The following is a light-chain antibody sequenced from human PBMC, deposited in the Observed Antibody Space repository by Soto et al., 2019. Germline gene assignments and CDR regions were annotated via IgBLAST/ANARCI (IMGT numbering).Light chain of an antibody. V-gene: IGKV4-1*01. Sequence: DIVMTQSPDSLAVSLGARATINCKSSQSVLYSSTNKNSLAWYQQRPGQPPRLVIYWPSTRESGVPDRFSGSGSGTDFTLTITSLQAEDVAVYYCQQYESTPPTFGQGTKLEIK. CDR2: WPS. CDR3: QQYESTPPT. CDR1: QSVLYSSTNKNS. J-gene: IGKJ2*01.